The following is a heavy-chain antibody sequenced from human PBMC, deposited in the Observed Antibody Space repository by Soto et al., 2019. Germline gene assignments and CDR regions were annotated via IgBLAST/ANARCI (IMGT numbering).Heavy chain of an antibody. CDR1: GGSISSYY. Sequence: PSETLSLTCTVSGGSISSYYWSWIRQPPGKGLEWIGYIYYSGSTNYNPSLKSRVTISVDTSKNQFSLKLNSVTAADTAVYYCARDPTGYYGMDVWGQGTTVTVSS. V-gene: IGHV4-59*12. CDR2: IYYSGST. CDR3: ARDPTGYYGMDV. D-gene: IGHD4-17*01. J-gene: IGHJ6*02.